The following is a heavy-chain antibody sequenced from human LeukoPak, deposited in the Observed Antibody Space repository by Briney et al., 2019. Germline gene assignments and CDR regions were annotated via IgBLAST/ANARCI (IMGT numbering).Heavy chain of an antibody. D-gene: IGHD3-10*01. CDR3: ARKSASGNYPLDY. Sequence: GGTLRLSCAASGFTFSSYGMSWVRQAPGKGLEWVSAFSGSGGSTYYADSVKGRFTISRDNSKNTLYLQMNSLRAEDTAVYYCARKSASGNYPLDYWGQGTLVTVSS. J-gene: IGHJ4*02. CDR2: FSGSGGST. V-gene: IGHV3-23*01. CDR1: GFTFSSYG.